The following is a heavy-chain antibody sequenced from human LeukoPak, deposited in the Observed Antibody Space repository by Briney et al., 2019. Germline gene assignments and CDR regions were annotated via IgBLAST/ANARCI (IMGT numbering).Heavy chain of an antibody. CDR3: ARPRTIAAAGIFGAFDS. V-gene: IGHV3-30-3*01. CDR2: ISFDGGHR. J-gene: IGHJ4*02. D-gene: IGHD6-13*01. CDR1: GFTFSSYS. Sequence: PGGSLRLSCEASGFTFSSYSMHWVRQAPGKGLEWVAVISFDGGHRYYADSVKGRFTISRDNSKNTLYLQMNSLRPEDTALYYCARPRTIAAAGIFGAFDSWGQGTLVTVSS.